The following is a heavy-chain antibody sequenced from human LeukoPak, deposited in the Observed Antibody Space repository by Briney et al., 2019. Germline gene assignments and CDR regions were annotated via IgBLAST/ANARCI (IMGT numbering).Heavy chain of an antibody. CDR3: AKDKTLGYRKLDY. Sequence: GGSLRLSCAASGFAVSSNYMSWVRQAPGKGLEWVSVIYSGGSTYYADSVKGRFTISRDNSKNTLYLQMNSLRAEDTAVYYCAKDKTLGYRKLDYWGQGTLVTVSS. J-gene: IGHJ4*02. V-gene: IGHV3-66*01. D-gene: IGHD6-13*01. CDR2: IYSGGST. CDR1: GFAVSSNY.